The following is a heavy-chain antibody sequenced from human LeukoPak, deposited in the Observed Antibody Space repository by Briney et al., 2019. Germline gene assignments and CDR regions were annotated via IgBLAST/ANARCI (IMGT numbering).Heavy chain of an antibody. D-gene: IGHD2-2*01. CDR3: ARRGPTADWFDP. Sequence: GESLKISCKGSGYSFTSHWIGWVRQMPGKGLEWMGIIYPGDSDTRYNPSFQGQVTISADKSTSTAYLQWNSLKASDTAMYYCARRGPTADWFDPWGQGTLVTVSS. J-gene: IGHJ5*02. CDR2: IYPGDSDT. V-gene: IGHV5-51*01. CDR1: GYSFTSHW.